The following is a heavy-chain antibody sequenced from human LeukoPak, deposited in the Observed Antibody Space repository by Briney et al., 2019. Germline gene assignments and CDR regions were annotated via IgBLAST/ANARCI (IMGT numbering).Heavy chain of an antibody. Sequence: GGSLRLSCAASGLTFSSHWMHWVRQAPGKGLVWVSRITNDGSSTTYADSVKGRFTISRDNSKNTLYLQMNSLRAEDTAVYYCAKDPEYYYDSINYWGQGTLVTVSS. CDR3: AKDPEYYYDSINY. D-gene: IGHD3-22*01. CDR1: GLTFSSHW. CDR2: ITNDGSST. J-gene: IGHJ4*02. V-gene: IGHV3-74*01.